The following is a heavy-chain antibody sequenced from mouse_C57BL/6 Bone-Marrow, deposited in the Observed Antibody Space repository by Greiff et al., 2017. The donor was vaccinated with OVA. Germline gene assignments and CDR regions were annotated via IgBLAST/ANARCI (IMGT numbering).Heavy chain of an antibody. Sequence: EVQLVESGGGLVQPGASLKLSCESNEYEFPSHDMSWVRKTPEKRLELVAAINSDGGSTYYPDTMERRFTITRDKTTKTRYLQMSSLRSEDTALDDCARQRESGMVTAYWGQGTTLTVSS. J-gene: IGHJ2*01. D-gene: IGHD2-3*01. V-gene: IGHV5-2*01. CDR3: ARQRESGMVTAY. CDR2: INSDGGST. CDR1: EYEFPSHD.